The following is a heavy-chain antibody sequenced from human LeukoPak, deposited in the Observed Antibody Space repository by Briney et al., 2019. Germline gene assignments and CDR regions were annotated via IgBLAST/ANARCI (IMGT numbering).Heavy chain of an antibody. CDR2: IWYDGSNK. CDR3: ARSWSGFGELLSYLDY. Sequence: GRSLRLSCAASGFTFSSYGMHWVRQAPGKGLEWVAVIWYDGSNKYYADSVKGRFTISRDNSKNTLYLQMNSLRAEDTAVYYCARSWSGFGELLSYLDYWGQGTLVTVSS. D-gene: IGHD3-10*01. V-gene: IGHV3-33*01. J-gene: IGHJ4*02. CDR1: GFTFSSYG.